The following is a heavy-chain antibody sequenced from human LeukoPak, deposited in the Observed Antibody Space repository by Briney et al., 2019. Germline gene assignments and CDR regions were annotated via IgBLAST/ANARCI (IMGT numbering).Heavy chain of an antibody. V-gene: IGHV3-9*01. Sequence: LRLSCAASGFTFDDYAMHWVRQAPGKGLGWVSGISWNSGSIGYADSVKGRFTISRDNAKNSLYLQMNSLRAEDTAVYYCARVILYSSSWPIFDYWGQGTLVTVSS. CDR1: GFTFDDYA. CDR2: ISWNSGSI. D-gene: IGHD6-13*01. J-gene: IGHJ4*02. CDR3: ARVILYSSSWPIFDY.